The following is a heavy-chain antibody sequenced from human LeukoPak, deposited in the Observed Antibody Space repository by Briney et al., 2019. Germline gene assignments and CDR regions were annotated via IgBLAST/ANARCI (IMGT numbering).Heavy chain of an antibody. CDR2: IYYSGST. D-gene: IGHD4-17*01. V-gene: IGHV4-59*01. Sequence: SETLSLTCTVSGGSISSYYWSWIRQPPGKGLEWIGYIYYSGSTNYNPSLKSRVTISVDTSKNQFSLKLSSVTAADTAMYYCARDYGDSYFDYWGQGTLVTVSS. CDR1: GGSISSYY. CDR3: ARDYGDSYFDY. J-gene: IGHJ4*02.